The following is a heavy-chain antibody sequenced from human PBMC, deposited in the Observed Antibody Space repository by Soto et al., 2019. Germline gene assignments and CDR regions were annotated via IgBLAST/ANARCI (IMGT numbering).Heavy chain of an antibody. CDR2: IGTAGDT. V-gene: IGHV3-13*01. D-gene: IGHD3-10*01. Sequence: GSLRLSCAASGFTFSSYDMHWVRQATGKGLEWVSAIGTAGDTYYPGSVKGRFTISRENAKNSLYLQMNSLRAEDTAVYYCARGTYYYGSGGANYYCYYCMDVWGKGTTVTVSS. CDR3: ARGTYYYGSGGANYYCYYCMDV. CDR1: GFTFSSYD. J-gene: IGHJ6*03.